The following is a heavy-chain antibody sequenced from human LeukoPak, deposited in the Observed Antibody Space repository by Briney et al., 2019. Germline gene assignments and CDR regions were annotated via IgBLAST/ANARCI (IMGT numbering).Heavy chain of an antibody. CDR3: ARSHYCSGDSCYLGWFDP. V-gene: IGHV4-61*01. CDR1: GGSVGSASYY. D-gene: IGHD2-15*01. J-gene: IGHJ5*02. Sequence: SETLSLTCTVSGGSVGSASYYWSWLRQPPGKGLEWIGYVYYSGSTRYNPSLKSRITLSVDTSKNQFSLKLSSVTAADTAVYYCARSHYCSGDSCYLGWFDPWGQGTQVTGSS. CDR2: VYYSGST.